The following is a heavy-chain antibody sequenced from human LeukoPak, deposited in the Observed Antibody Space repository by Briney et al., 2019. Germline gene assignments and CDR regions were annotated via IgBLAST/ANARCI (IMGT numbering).Heavy chain of an antibody. D-gene: IGHD3-10*01. CDR3: AKDTNLYYGSGTYSDY. CDR1: GFTFSTYW. V-gene: IGHV3-7*05. Sequence: GGLRLSCAASGFTFSTYWMTWARQXPGKGXEWVATXKPDGSEEYYVDSAKGRFTISRANAKTSLYLQMNSLRAQDTAVYYCAKDTNLYYGSGTYSDYWGQGTLVTVSS. CDR2: XKPDGSEE. J-gene: IGHJ4*02.